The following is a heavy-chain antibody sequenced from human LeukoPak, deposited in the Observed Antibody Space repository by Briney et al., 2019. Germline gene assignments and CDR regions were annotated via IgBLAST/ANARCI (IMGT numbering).Heavy chain of an antibody. Sequence: GGSLRLSCAASGFTFSSYAMYWVRQAPGKGLEWVAVISYDGSNKYYADSVKGRFTISRDNSKNTLYLQMNSLRAEDTAVYYCARVRGRESSSWYLDYWGQGTLVTVSS. J-gene: IGHJ4*02. CDR2: ISYDGSNK. V-gene: IGHV3-30-3*01. CDR3: ARVRGRESSSWYLDY. D-gene: IGHD6-13*01. CDR1: GFTFSSYA.